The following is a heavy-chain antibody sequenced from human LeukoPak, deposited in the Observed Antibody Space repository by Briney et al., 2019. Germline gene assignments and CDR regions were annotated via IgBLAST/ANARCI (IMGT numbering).Heavy chain of an antibody. CDR1: GYTFTDYY. Sequence: ASVKVSFKASGYTFTDYYMHWVRQAPGKGGEGMGWINPNSGGTNYAQKFQGRVTMTRDTSISTAYMELSRLRSDDTAVYYCARAPMVRGVIVWFDPWGQGTLVTVSS. V-gene: IGHV1-2*02. CDR3: ARAPMVRGVIVWFDP. D-gene: IGHD3-10*01. J-gene: IGHJ5*02. CDR2: INPNSGGT.